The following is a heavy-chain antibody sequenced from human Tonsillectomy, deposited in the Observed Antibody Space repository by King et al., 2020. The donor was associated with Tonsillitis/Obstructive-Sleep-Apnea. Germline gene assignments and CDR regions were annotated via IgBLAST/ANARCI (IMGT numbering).Heavy chain of an antibody. CDR1: GFTFSSYA. J-gene: IGHJ4*02. Sequence: VQLVESGGGLVQPGGSLRLSCSASGFTFSSYAMHWVRQAPGKGLEYVSAISSNGGSTYYADSLKGSFTISRDNSKNTRYLQMSSLRAEDTAVYYCVKAKGLSGGYLYALDYWGQGTLVTVSS. V-gene: IGHV3-64D*06. CDR3: VKAKGLSGGYLYALDY. D-gene: IGHD1-26*01. CDR2: ISSNGGST.